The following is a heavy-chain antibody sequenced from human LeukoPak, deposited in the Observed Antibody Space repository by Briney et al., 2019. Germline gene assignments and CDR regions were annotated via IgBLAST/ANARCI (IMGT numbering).Heavy chain of an antibody. D-gene: IGHD3-10*01. CDR2: MNPNSGNT. Sequence: ASVKVSCKASGYTFTSYDINWVRQATGQGLEWMGWMNPNSGNTGYAQKFQGRVTMTRNTPISTAYMELSSLRSEDTAVYYCARGAYYYGSGVGDYWAREPWSPSPQ. CDR3: ARGAYYYGSGVGDY. CDR1: GYTFTSYD. V-gene: IGHV1-8*01. J-gene: IGHJ4*02.